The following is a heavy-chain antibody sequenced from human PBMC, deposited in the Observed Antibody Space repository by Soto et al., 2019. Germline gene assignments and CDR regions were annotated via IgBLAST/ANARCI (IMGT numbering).Heavy chain of an antibody. CDR2: ISGSGGST. J-gene: IGHJ4*02. CDR3: AKVSDIAVAGTIGFFDY. D-gene: IGHD6-19*01. Sequence: GGSLRLSCAASGFTFSSYAMSWVRQAPGKGLEWVSAISGSGGSTYYADSVKGRFTISRDNSKNTLYLQMNSLRAEDTAVYYCAKVSDIAVAGTIGFFDYWGQGTLVTVSS. CDR1: GFTFSSYA. V-gene: IGHV3-23*01.